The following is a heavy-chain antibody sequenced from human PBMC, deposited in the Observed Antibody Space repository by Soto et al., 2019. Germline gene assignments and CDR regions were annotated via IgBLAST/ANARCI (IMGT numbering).Heavy chain of an antibody. Sequence: PGASLRLSCAASGFTFSSYAMHWVRQTPGKGLEYVSAISSNGGSTYYANSVKGRFTISRDNSKNTLYLQMGSLRAEDMAVYYCSRERYSSSSAYYYDMDVWGKGTTVPGSS. CDR2: ISSNGGST. CDR1: GFTFSSYA. D-gene: IGHD6-6*01. CDR3: SRERYSSSSAYYYDMDV. J-gene: IGHJ6*03. V-gene: IGHV3-64*01.